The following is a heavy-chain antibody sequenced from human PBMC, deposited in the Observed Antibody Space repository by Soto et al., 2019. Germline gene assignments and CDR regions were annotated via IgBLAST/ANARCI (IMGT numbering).Heavy chain of an antibody. J-gene: IGHJ6*02. Sequence: GGSLRLSCAASGFTFSSYSMNWVRQAPGKGLEWVSYISSSSSTIYYADSVKGRFTISRDNAKNSLYLQMNSLRDEDTAVYYCASDDCSGGSCTIDYYYYGMDVWGQGTTVTVSS. CDR1: GFTFSSYS. CDR3: ASDDCSGGSCTIDYYYYGMDV. CDR2: ISSSSSTI. D-gene: IGHD2-15*01. V-gene: IGHV3-48*02.